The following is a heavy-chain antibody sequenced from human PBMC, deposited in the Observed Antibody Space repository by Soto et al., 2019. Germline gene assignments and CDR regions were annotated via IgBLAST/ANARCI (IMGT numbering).Heavy chain of an antibody. D-gene: IGHD1-1*01. CDR1: GASISCFY. CDR2: IYATGTT. J-gene: IGHJ5*02. CDR3: VRDGTKTLRDWFDP. V-gene: IGHV4-4*07. Sequence: PSETLSLTCTVSGASISCFYWSWIRKSAGKGLEWIGRIYATGTTDYNPSLKSRVMRSVDTSKKQFSLKLRSVTAADTAVYYCVRDGTKTLRDWFDPWGQGISVTVSS.